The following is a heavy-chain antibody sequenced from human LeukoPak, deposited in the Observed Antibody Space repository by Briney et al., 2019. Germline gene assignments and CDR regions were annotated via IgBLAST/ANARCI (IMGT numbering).Heavy chain of an antibody. J-gene: IGHJ4*02. CDR1: GGSISSYF. V-gene: IGHV4-59*01. Sequence: SETLSLTCTVSGGSISSYFWTWIRQSPGKGLEWIGYVHDSGSTNYNPSLKSRVTISVDTSKNQFSLKLSSVTAADTAVYYCARVRCSGGSCYSLSIFDYWGQGTLVTVSS. CDR2: VHDSGST. CDR3: ARVRCSGGSCYSLSIFDY. D-gene: IGHD2-15*01.